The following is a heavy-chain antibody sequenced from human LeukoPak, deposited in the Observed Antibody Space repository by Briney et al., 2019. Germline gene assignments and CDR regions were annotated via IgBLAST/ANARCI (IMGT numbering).Heavy chain of an antibody. CDR2: FDPEDGET. Sequence: GASVKVSCKVSGYTLTELSMHWGRQAPGKGLEWMGGFDPEDGETIYAQKFQGRVTMTEDTSTDTAYMELSSLRSEDTAVYYCVTVGYSYGYFFDYWGQGTLVTVSS. V-gene: IGHV1-24*01. CDR3: VTVGYSYGYFFDY. D-gene: IGHD5-18*01. J-gene: IGHJ4*02. CDR1: GYTLTELS.